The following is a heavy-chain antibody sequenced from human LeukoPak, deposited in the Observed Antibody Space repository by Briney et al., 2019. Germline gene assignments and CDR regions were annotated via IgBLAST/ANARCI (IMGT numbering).Heavy chain of an antibody. V-gene: IGHV1-2*02. CDR2: INPNSGGT. CDR3: ARTRRPNTVTQYLDY. CDR1: GYTFTGYY. D-gene: IGHD4-11*01. J-gene: IGHJ4*02. Sequence: ASVKVSCKASGYTFTGYYMHWVRQAPGQGLEWMGWINPNSGGTNYAQKFQGRVTMTRDTSISTAYMELSRLRSDDTAVYYCARTRRPNTVTQYLDYWGQRTLVTVSS.